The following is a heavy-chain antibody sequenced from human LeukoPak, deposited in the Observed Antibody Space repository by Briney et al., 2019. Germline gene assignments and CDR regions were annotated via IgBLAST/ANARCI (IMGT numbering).Heavy chain of an antibody. Sequence: GGSLRLSFAASGFTFSSYAMHWVRQAPGKGLEWVAVISYDGSNKYYADSVKGRFTISRDNSKNTLYLQMNSLRAEDKAVYYCARVGMATMRWNYFDYWGRGTLVTVSS. CDR2: ISYDGSNK. D-gene: IGHD5-24*01. CDR3: ARVGMATMRWNYFDY. J-gene: IGHJ4*02. V-gene: IGHV3-30*04. CDR1: GFTFSSYA.